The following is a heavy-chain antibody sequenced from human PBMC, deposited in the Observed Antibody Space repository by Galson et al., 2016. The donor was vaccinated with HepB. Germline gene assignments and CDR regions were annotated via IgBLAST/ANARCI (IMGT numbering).Heavy chain of an antibody. Sequence: QSGAEVKKPGESLKISCQGSGYSFTNSWIGWVRQMPGKGLDLMGIIYPDDSDTRYSPSFQGQVTISADKSISTAYLQWNSLKASDTAMYFCARPPGLLDAMDVWGQGTTVIVSS. CDR3: ARPPGLLDAMDV. J-gene: IGHJ6*02. V-gene: IGHV5-51*01. CDR1: GYSFTNSW. D-gene: IGHD3/OR15-3a*01. CDR2: IYPDDSDT.